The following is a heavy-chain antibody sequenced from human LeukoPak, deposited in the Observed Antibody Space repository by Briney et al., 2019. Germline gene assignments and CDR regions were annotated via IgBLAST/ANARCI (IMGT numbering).Heavy chain of an antibody. Sequence: ASVKVSCKASGYMFNLYGISWVRQAPGQGLEWMAWTSVNNGDTKYGQKFQGRVTVTTDTSTSTVYLELRSLRPDDTAVYYCVRDQYLNVMTGFDEWGQGTLVTVSS. CDR2: TSVNNGDT. CDR3: VRDQYLNVMTGFDE. V-gene: IGHV1-18*01. D-gene: IGHD3-9*01. CDR1: GYMFNLYG. J-gene: IGHJ4*02.